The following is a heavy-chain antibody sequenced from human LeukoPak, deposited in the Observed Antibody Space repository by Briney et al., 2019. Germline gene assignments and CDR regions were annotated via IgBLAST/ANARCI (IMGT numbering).Heavy chain of an antibody. CDR1: GFTFHDYA. D-gene: IGHD4-17*01. J-gene: IGHJ4*02. CDR2: ISWNSGSI. CDR3: AKDIRALGDYGHFDY. Sequence: PGRSLRLSCAASGFTFHDYAMHWVRQAPGKGLEWVSGISWNSGSIGYADSVKGRFTISRDNAKNSLYLQMNSLRAEDTALYYCAKDIRALGDYGHFDYWGQGTLVTVSS. V-gene: IGHV3-9*01.